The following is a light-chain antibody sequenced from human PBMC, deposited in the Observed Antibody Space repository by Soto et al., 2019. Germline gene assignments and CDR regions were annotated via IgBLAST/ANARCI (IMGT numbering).Light chain of an antibody. CDR2: GAS. CDR3: QQYYNWPRT. CDR1: QSVGSN. Sequence: EMVMTQSPATLSVSPGDEATLSRRASQSVGSNLAWFQQKPGQAPRLLIYGASTRATGIPARFSGSGSGTEFTLTISSLQSEDFAVYYCQQYYNWPRTFGQGTKVDIK. J-gene: IGKJ2*01. V-gene: IGKV3-15*01.